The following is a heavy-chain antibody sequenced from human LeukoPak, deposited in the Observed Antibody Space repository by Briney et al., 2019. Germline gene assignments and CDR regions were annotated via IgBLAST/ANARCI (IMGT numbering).Heavy chain of an antibody. CDR2: INAGNGNT. CDR1: GYTFTSYA. Sequence: GASVKVSCKASGYTFTSYAMHWVRQAPGQRLEWMGWINAGNGNTKYSQKFQGRVTITRDTSASTAYMELSSLRSEDTAVYYCARDDGGTIMNCGMDVWGQGTTVTVSS. CDR3: ARDDGGTIMNCGMDV. J-gene: IGHJ6*02. D-gene: IGHD1-7*01. V-gene: IGHV1-3*01.